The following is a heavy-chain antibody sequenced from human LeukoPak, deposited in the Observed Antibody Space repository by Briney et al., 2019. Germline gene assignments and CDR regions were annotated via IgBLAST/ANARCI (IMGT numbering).Heavy chain of an antibody. J-gene: IGHJ4*02. V-gene: IGHV4-59*12. Sequence: SEILSLTCTVSGDSISSYYWSWIRQPPRKGLEWIGYIYNRGSTNYNPSLKSRVTMTVDTSKNQFSLNLSSVTAADTAVYYCARGRGSSWYYFDSWGQGTLVTVSS. CDR1: GDSISSYY. D-gene: IGHD6-13*01. CDR3: ARGRGSSWYYFDS. CDR2: IYNRGST.